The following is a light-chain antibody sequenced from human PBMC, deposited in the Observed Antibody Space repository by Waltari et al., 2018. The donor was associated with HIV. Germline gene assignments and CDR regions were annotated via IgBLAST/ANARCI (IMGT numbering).Light chain of an antibody. CDR3: AAWNDSLSGYV. CDR2: RNN. V-gene: IGLV1-47*01. J-gene: IGLJ1*01. CDR1: SSNIGRNY. Sequence: QSVLTQPPSASGTPGQRVTISCSGSSSNIGRNYVYWYQQLPGTAPKLLIYRNNQRPSGGPDRVSGSKSGTSASLAISGLRSEDEAEYYCAAWNDSLSGYVFGTGTKVTV.